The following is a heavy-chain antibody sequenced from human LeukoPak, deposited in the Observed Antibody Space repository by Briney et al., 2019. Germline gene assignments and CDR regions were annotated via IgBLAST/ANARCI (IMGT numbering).Heavy chain of an antibody. J-gene: IGHJ4*02. V-gene: IGHV4-30-2*01. CDR3: ASSTTVTTFYFDY. CDR2: IYHSGST. CDR1: GGSISSGGYS. D-gene: IGHD4-11*01. Sequence: SETLSLTCAVSGGSISSGGYSWSWIRQPTGKGLEWIGYIYHSGSTYYNPSLKSRVTISVDRSKNQFSLKLSSVTAADTAVYYCASSTTVTTFYFDYWGQGTLVTVSS.